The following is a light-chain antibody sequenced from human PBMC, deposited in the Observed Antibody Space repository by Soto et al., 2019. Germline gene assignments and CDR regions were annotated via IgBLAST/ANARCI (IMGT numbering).Light chain of an antibody. J-gene: IGKJ1*01. V-gene: IGKV3-20*01. CDR2: GAS. Sequence: ETVLTQSPGTLSLSPGEGATLSCRASQSITSNYLAWYQQKPGQAPRLLIYGASSRATGIPDRFSGSVSGADFTLTISRLEPEDFAVYYCQQYGSSPLTFGQGTKVEIK. CDR1: QSITSNY. CDR3: QQYGSSPLT.